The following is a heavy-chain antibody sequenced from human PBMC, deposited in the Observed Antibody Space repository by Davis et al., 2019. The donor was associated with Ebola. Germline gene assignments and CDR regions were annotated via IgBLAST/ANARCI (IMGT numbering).Heavy chain of an antibody. CDR3: ARGPSTGNSFSY. D-gene: IGHD6-13*01. CDR1: GLIFNNYW. J-gene: IGHJ4*02. V-gene: IGHV3-7*01. Sequence: GESLKISCAASGLIFNNYWMSWIRQAPGKGPEWVAIIKEDGGEKYYVDSVKGRFTISRDNAKNSLYLQMNSLRAEDTAVYYCARGPSTGNSFSYWGQGTLVTVSS. CDR2: IKEDGGEK.